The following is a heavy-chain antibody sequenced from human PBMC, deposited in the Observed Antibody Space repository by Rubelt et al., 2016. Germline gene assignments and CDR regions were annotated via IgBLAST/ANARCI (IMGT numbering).Heavy chain of an antibody. CDR2: ISYNGIDD. CDR3: ARDLHWAFDI. CDR1: GFHFGSFA. D-gene: IGHD3-16*01. J-gene: IGHJ3*02. V-gene: IGHV3-30*03. Sequence: VQLVESGGGVVQPGRSLRLSCATSGFHFGSFALHWVRQAPGKGLEWVATISYNGIDDYHADSVKGRFTISRDTVKSSLYLQMNGLGDEDTAVYYCARDLHWAFDIWGQGTMVTVSS.